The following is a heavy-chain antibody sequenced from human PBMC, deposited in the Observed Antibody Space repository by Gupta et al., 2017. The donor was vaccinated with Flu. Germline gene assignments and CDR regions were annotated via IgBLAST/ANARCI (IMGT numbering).Heavy chain of an antibody. Sequence: EVPLVESGGGVVTPGGSLRISCAASGFFFSDYTMNWVRQAPGKGLEGGSSISSSRTYIHYADSVRGRFTISRENAKTSLYLQMHRRRAEVTAVYYCARDMYTSGWYVSMGDYWGQGILVTVSS. CDR1: GFFFSDYT. D-gene: IGHD6-19*01. V-gene: IGHV3-21*03. CDR2: ISSSRTYI. CDR3: ARDMYTSGWYVSMGDY. J-gene: IGHJ4*02.